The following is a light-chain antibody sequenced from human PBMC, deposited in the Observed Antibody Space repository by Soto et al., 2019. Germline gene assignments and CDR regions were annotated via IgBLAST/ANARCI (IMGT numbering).Light chain of an antibody. V-gene: IGKV1-5*03. Sequence: DIQMTQYPSTVSASVGDRVTITCRASQSISSWLAWYQQKPGKAPKLLIYKASTLESGVPSRFSGSGSGTEFTLTISSLQPDDSATYYCQQYDSYALTFGGGTKVEIK. CDR3: QQYDSYALT. CDR1: QSISSW. CDR2: KAS. J-gene: IGKJ4*01.